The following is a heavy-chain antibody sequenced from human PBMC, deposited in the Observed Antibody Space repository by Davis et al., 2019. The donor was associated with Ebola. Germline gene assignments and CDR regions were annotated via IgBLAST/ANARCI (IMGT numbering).Heavy chain of an antibody. CDR3: AKDLWWLHVGDEIGYYYKGMDI. D-gene: IGHD3-22*01. CDR1: AFTFRNYG. J-gene: IGHJ3*02. Sequence: GGSLRLSCAASAFTFRNYGMHWVRQAPGRGLEWVAVISNDGTKKYYGDFVQGRFAISRDNSKNTLYLQLESLRAEDTTVYYCAKDLWWLHVGDEIGYYYKGMDIWGQGTMVTVSS. V-gene: IGHV3-30*18. CDR2: ISNDGTKK.